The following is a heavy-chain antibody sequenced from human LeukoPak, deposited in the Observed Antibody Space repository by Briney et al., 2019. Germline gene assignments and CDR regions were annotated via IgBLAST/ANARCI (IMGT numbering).Heavy chain of an antibody. CDR1: GGSFSGYY. CDR2: INHSGST. D-gene: IGHD6-6*01. Sequence: SETLSLTCAVYGGSFSGYYWSWIRQPPGKGLESIGEINHSGSTNYNPSLKSRVTISVDTSKNQFSLKLSSVTAADTAVYYCAREKYSSSFGGFDYWGQGTLVTVSS. V-gene: IGHV4-34*01. CDR3: AREKYSSSFGGFDY. J-gene: IGHJ4*02.